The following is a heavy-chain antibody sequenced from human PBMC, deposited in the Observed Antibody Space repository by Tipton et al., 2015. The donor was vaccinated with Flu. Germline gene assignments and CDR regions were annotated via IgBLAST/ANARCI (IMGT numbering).Heavy chain of an antibody. CDR2: IYSGGST. J-gene: IGHJ4*02. Sequence: VQLVQSGGGLIQRGGSLRLSCAASGFTVSSNYMSWVRQAPGKGLEWVSVIYSGGSTYYADSVKGRFTISRDNSKNTLYLQMNSLRAEDTAVYYCCGYSYGYDWGYFDYWGQGTLVTVSS. CDR1: GFTVSSNY. V-gene: IGHV3-53*01. CDR3: CGYSYGYDWGYFDY. D-gene: IGHD5-18*01.